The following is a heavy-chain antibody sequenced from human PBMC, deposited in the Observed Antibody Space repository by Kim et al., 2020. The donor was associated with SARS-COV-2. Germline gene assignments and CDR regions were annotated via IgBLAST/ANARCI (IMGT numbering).Heavy chain of an antibody. D-gene: IGHD1-26*01. Sequence: GGSLRLSCAASGFTFSSYWMHWVRQAPGKGLVWVSRINSDESITSYADSVKGRFTISRDNAKNTLYLEMNSLRAEDTAVYYCARGSGRYSVYYYYGMDVWGQGARV. CDR1: GFTFSSYW. CDR2: INSDESIT. CDR3: ARGSGRYSVYYYYGMDV. V-gene: IGHV3-74*01. J-gene: IGHJ6*01.